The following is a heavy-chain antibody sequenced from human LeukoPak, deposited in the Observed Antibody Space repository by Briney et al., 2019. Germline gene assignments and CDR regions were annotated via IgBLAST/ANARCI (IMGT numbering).Heavy chain of an antibody. D-gene: IGHD2-2*01. CDR1: GFTFSTYW. V-gene: IGHV3-74*01. CDR2: INSDGSST. Sequence: AGSLRLSCAASGFTFSTYWMHWVRQAPGTGLVWVSLINSDGSSTNYADSVKGRFTISRDNAKNTLYLQMNSLRAEDTAVYYCATDVPAVTIFGYWGQGTLVTVSS. CDR3: ATDVPAVTIFGY. J-gene: IGHJ4*02.